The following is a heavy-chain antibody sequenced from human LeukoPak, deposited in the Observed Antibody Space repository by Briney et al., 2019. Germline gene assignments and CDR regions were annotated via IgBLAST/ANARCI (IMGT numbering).Heavy chain of an antibody. CDR1: GFTFSSYA. CDR3: TPSIAVAGSLDY. D-gene: IGHD6-19*01. CDR2: IKSKTDGGTT. Sequence: GGSLRLSCAAFGFTFSSYAMSWVRQAPGKGLEWVGRIKSKTDGGTTDYAAPVKGRFTISRDDSKNTLNLQMNSLKTEDTAVYYCTPSIAVAGSLDYWGQGTLVTVSS. V-gene: IGHV3-15*01. J-gene: IGHJ4*02.